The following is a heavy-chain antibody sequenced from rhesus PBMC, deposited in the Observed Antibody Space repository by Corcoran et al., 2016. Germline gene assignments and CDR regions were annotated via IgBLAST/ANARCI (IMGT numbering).Heavy chain of an antibody. CDR3: ARAGCTSTTCYDFDY. V-gene: IGHV4-122*02. CDR2: ITYSGRT. CDR1: GYSLSSGYY. D-gene: IGHD2-2*01. J-gene: IGHJ4*01. Sequence: QVQLQESGPGLVKPSETLSLTCAVSGYSLSSGYYWSWIRQPPGKGLEWIGYITYSGRTSDKPSHKSRVTISRDMAKNQFSLKLSSVTAADTAVYYCARAGCTSTTCYDFDYWGQGVLVTVSS.